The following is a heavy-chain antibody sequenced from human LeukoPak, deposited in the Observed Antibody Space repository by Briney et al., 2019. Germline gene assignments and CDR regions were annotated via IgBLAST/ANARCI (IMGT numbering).Heavy chain of an antibody. D-gene: IGHD4-11*01. J-gene: IGHJ4*02. V-gene: IGHV4-39*01. CDR1: GGSISSRNYY. CDR3: ARQPSSMATVTTFDY. Sequence: PSETLSITCTVSGGSISSRNYYWGWIRQPPGKGLEWIGSIHYSGSTNYKPSLKSRVTIFVDMSKNQFSLRLSSVTAADTAVYYCARQPSSMATVTTFDYWGQGTQVTVSS. CDR2: IHYSGST.